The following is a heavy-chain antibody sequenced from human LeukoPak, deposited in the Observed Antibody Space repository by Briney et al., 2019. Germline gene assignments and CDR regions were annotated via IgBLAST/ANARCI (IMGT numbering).Heavy chain of an antibody. D-gene: IGHD2-2*01. CDR2: IRYDGSNK. Sequence: PGGSLRLSCAASGFTFSSYGMHWVRQAPGKGLEWVAFIRYDGSNKYYADSVKGRFTIFRDNSKNTLYLQMNSLRAEDTAVYYCAKDGGIVVVPAPIDYWGQGTLVTVSS. J-gene: IGHJ4*02. V-gene: IGHV3-30*02. CDR3: AKDGGIVVVPAPIDY. CDR1: GFTFSSYG.